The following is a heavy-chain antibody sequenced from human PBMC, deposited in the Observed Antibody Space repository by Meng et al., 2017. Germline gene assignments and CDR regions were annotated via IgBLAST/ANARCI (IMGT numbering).Heavy chain of an antibody. J-gene: IGHJ4*02. Sequence: QLGQCVAQVQKPGASLKVSCKASGYTFTSNGISWVRQAPGQGLEWMGWISAYNGNTNYAQKLQGRVTMTTDTSTSTAYMELRSLRSDDTAVYYCARDSGRFNFWSGYYTFDYWGQGTLVTVSS. CDR1: GYTFTSNG. V-gene: IGHV1-18*01. D-gene: IGHD3-3*01. CDR3: ARDSGRFNFWSGYYTFDY. CDR2: ISAYNGNT.